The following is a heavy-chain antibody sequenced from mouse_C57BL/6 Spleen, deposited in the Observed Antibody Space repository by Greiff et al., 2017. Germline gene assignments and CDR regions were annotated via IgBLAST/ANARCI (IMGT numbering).Heavy chain of an antibody. J-gene: IGHJ2*01. CDR2: INPSTGGT. V-gene: IGHV1-42*01. CDR1: GYSFTGYY. CDR3: ARGDYGNYDYFDY. Sequence: VQLKQSGPELVKPGASVKISCKASGYSFTGYYMNWVKQSPEKSLEWIGEINPSTGGTTYNQKFKAKATLTVDKSSSTAYMQLKSLTSEDSAVYYCARGDYGNYDYFDYWGQGTTLTVSS. D-gene: IGHD2-1*01.